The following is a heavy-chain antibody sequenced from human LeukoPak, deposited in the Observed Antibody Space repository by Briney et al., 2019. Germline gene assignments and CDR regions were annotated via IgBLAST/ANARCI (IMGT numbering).Heavy chain of an antibody. CDR3: AAGLGESSGYYYVFGLS. J-gene: IGHJ5*02. D-gene: IGHD3-22*01. Sequence: ASVKVSCKASGFTFTSSAVRWVRQARGQRLEWIGWIVVGSGNTNYAQKFQERVTITRDMSTSTAYMELSSLRSEDTAVYYCAAGLGESSGYYYVFGLSWGQGTLVTVSS. CDR2: IVVGSGNT. V-gene: IGHV1-58*01. CDR1: GFTFTSSA.